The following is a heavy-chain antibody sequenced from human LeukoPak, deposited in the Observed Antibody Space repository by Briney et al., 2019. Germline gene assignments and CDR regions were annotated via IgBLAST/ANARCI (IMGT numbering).Heavy chain of an antibody. CDR3: ARGDYGSGILYFDY. Sequence: SETRSLTCAVDGGSFSGNYWSWISQPPGRVLEWLGEIHHSGSTIYNLSLKSRVTVSVDKSSNQFSLKLNSVTAADTAVYYCARGDYGSGILYFDYWGQGTLVTVSS. V-gene: IGHV4-34*01. CDR1: GGSFSGNY. D-gene: IGHD3-10*01. CDR2: IHHSGST. J-gene: IGHJ4*02.